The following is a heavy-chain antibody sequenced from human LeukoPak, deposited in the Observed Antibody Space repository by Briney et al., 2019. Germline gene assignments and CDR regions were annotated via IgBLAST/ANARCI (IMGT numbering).Heavy chain of an antibody. D-gene: IGHD2-2*01. J-gene: IGHJ5*02. V-gene: IGHV3-23*01. CDR1: GFTFSSYA. CDR3: ARTAPAAMYWFDP. CDR2: ISGSGGST. Sequence: GGSLRLSCAASGFTFSSYAMTWVRQAPGRGLEWVSAISGSGGSTYYADSVKGRFTISRDNSQNTLYLQMNSLRAEDTAVYYCARTAPAAMYWFDPWGQGTLVTVSS.